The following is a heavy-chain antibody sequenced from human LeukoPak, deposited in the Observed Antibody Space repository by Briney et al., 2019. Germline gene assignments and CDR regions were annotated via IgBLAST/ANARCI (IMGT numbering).Heavy chain of an antibody. D-gene: IGHD2-15*01. CDR1: GYTFTSYA. CDR2: MNPNSGNT. Sequence: ASVKVSCKASGYTFTSYAMNWVRQAPGQGLEWMGWMNPNSGNTGYAQKFQGRVTITRNTSIGTAYMELSSLRSEDTAVYYCARARISDLGFDPWGQGTLVTVSS. V-gene: IGHV1-8*03. CDR3: ARARISDLGFDP. J-gene: IGHJ5*02.